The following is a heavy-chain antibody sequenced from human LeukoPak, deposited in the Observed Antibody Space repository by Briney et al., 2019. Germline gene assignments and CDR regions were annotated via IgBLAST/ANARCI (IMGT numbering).Heavy chain of an antibody. J-gene: IGHJ4*02. CDR3: ARGVYAILGGIAAAGTIDY. V-gene: IGHV1-2*02. Sequence: GASVKVSCKASGYTFTGYYLHWVRQAPGQGLEWMGCVNPNSGDTNYAQKFQGRVTMTRDTSISTAYMELSRLRSDDTAVYYCARGVYAILGGIAAAGTIDYWGQGTLVTVSS. CDR2: VNPNSGDT. D-gene: IGHD6-13*01. CDR1: GYTFTGYY.